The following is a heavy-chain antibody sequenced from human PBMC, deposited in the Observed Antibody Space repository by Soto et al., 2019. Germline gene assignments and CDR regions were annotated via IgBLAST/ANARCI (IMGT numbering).Heavy chain of an antibody. CDR3: ARDGLAVAGTGNWFDP. Sequence: ASVKVSCKASGYTFTGYYMHWVRQAPGQGLEWMGWINPNSGGTNYAQKFQGWVTMTRDTSISTAYMELSRLRSDDTAVYYCARDGLAVAGTGNWFDPWGQGTLVTVSS. CDR1: GYTFTGYY. CDR2: INPNSGGT. J-gene: IGHJ5*02. V-gene: IGHV1-2*04. D-gene: IGHD6-19*01.